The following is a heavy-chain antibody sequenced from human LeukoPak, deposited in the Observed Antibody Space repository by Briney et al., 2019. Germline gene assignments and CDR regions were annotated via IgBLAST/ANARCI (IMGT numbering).Heavy chain of an antibody. CDR3: ASRKAGYDYGDYVVYDY. V-gene: IGHV1-69*05. D-gene: IGHD4-17*01. CDR1: GGTFSSYA. Sequence: SVKVSCKASGGTFSSYAISWVRQAPGQGLEWMGGIIPIFGTANYAQKFQGRVTITTDESTSTAYMELSSLRSEDTAVYYCASRKAGYDYGDYVVYDYWGQRTLVTVSS. CDR2: IIPIFGTA. J-gene: IGHJ4*02.